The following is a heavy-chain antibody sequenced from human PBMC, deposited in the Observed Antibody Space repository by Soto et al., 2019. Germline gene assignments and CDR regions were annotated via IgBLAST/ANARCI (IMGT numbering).Heavy chain of an antibody. CDR1: GFTFSDYY. CDR2: ISSSGSTI. V-gene: IGHV3-11*01. Sequence: GGSLRLSCAASGFTFSDYYMSWIRQAPGKGLEWVSYISSSGSTIYYADSVKGRFTISRDNAKNSLYLQMNSLRAEDTAVYYWARGVPYDYVWGSYRFGHAFDIWGQGTMVTVSS. J-gene: IGHJ3*02. CDR3: ARGVPYDYVWGSYRFGHAFDI. D-gene: IGHD3-16*02.